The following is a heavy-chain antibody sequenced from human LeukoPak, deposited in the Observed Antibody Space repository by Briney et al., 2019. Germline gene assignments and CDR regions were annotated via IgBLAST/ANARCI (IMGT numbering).Heavy chain of an antibody. J-gene: IGHJ4*02. D-gene: IGHD1-1*01. V-gene: IGHV6-1*01. CDR1: GDSVSSKSAA. CDR3: ARDLLATTGYALSY. CDR2: TYYRSKWFN. Sequence: SQTLSLTCAISGDSVSSKSAAWNWIRQSPSRGLEWLGRTYYRSKWFNEYAVSVGSRITINADTSKNQFSLQLNSATPEDTAVYYCARDLLATTGYALSYWGQGMLVTVSS.